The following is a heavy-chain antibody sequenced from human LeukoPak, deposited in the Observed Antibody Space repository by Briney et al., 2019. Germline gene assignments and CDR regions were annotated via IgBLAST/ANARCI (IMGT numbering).Heavy chain of an antibody. V-gene: IGHV3-66*01. Sequence: PGGSLRLSCAASGFTVSSNYMSWVRQAPGKGLEWVSVIYSVGNTYYADPVKGRFTISRDNSKNTLYLKMNSLRAEDTAVYYCARAPGYCSGGSCFPWDYWGQGTLVTVSS. CDR1: GFTVSSNY. J-gene: IGHJ4*02. CDR3: ARAPGYCSGGSCFPWDY. D-gene: IGHD2-15*01. CDR2: IYSVGNT.